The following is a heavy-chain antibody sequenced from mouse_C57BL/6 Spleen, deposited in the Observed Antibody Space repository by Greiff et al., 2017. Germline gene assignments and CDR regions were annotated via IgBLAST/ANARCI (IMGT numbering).Heavy chain of an antibody. J-gene: IGHJ4*01. CDR2: INPNNGGT. CDR1: GYTFTDYY. V-gene: IGHV1-26*01. CDR3: ARMSRNAMDY. Sequence: EVQLQQSGPELVKPGASVKISCKASGYTFTDYYMNWVKQSHGKSLEWIGDINPNNGGTSYNQKFKGKATLTVDKYSSTAYMELRSLTSEDSAVYYCARMSRNAMDYWGQGTSVTVSS.